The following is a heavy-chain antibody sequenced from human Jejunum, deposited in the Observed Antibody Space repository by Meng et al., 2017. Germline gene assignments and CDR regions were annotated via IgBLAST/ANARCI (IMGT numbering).Heavy chain of an antibody. Sequence: QMTLKESGPGLVKPSQTLSLTWTVSGASMSSGNYYWTWIRQHPGKGLEWIGYIYYSGSTYYNPSLQSLVTISIDMSENQFSLKLTSVTAADTAVYYCARVNWTSSYWYFDLWGRGTLVTVSS. V-gene: IGHV4-31*01. CDR2: IYYSGST. D-gene: IGHD1-1*01. CDR1: GASMSSGNYY. CDR3: ARVNWTSSYWYFDL. J-gene: IGHJ2*01.